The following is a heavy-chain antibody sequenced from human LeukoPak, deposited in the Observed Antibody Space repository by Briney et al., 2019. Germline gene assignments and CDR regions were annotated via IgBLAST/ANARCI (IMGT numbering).Heavy chain of an antibody. CDR2: IYPGDSDT. D-gene: IGHD5-24*01. V-gene: IGHV5-51*01. CDR1: GSIFTSYW. Sequence: GESLKISCKGSGSIFTSYWIGWVRRMPGKGLEWMGIIYPGDSDTRYSTSFQGQVTISADKSISTAYLQWSSLKASDTAMYYCASSSRDGYNAAGYWGQGTLVTVSS. J-gene: IGHJ4*02. CDR3: ASSSRDGYNAAGY.